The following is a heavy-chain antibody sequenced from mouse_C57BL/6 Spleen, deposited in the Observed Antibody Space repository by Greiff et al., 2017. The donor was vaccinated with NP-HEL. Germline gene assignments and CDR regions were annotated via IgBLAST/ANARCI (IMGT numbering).Heavy chain of an antibody. D-gene: IGHD1-1*01. J-gene: IGHJ2*01. CDR3: ARSAITTVVARDFDY. CDR2: IYPGSGST. Sequence: QVQLQQPGAELVKPGASVKMSCKASGYTFTSYWITWVKQRPGQGLEWIGDIYPGSGSTNYNEKFKSKATLTVDTSSRTAYMQLSSLTSEDSAVYYCARSAITTVVARDFDYWGQGTTLTVSS. V-gene: IGHV1-55*01. CDR1: GYTFTSYW.